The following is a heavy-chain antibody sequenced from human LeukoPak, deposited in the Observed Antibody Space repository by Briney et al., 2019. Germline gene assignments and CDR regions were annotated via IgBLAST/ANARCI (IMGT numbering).Heavy chain of an antibody. D-gene: IGHD5-12*01. Sequence: ASVKVSRKASGYTFTSYDINWVRQATGQGLEWMGWMNPNSGNTGYAQKFQGRVTMTRNTSISTAYMELSSLRSEDTAVYYCARELQDSGYVYYYYGMDVWGQGTTVTVSS. CDR2: MNPNSGNT. CDR3: ARELQDSGYVYYYYGMDV. J-gene: IGHJ6*02. V-gene: IGHV1-8*01. CDR1: GYTFTSYD.